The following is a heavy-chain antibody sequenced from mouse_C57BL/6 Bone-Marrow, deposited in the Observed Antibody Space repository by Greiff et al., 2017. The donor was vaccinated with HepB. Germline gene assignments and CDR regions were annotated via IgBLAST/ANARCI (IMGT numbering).Heavy chain of an antibody. J-gene: IGHJ2*01. D-gene: IGHD1-1*01. CDR3: ASLTVVEYYFDY. V-gene: IGHV7-3*01. CDR2: IRNKANGYTT. CDR1: GFTFTDYY. Sequence: VQLKESGGGLVQPGGSLSLSCAASGFTFTDYYMSWVRQPPGKALEWLGFIRNKANGYTTEYSASVKGRFTISRDNSQSILYLQMNALRAEDSATYYCASLTVVEYYFDYWGQGTTLTVSS.